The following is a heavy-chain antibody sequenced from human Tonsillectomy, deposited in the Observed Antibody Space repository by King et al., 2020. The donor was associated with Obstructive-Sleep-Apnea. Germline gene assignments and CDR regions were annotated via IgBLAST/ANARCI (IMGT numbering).Heavy chain of an antibody. J-gene: IGHJ3*02. V-gene: IGHV3-23*04. CDR1: GFTFSSYA. CDR2: ISGSGGST. D-gene: IGHD1-26*01. Sequence: VQLVESGGGLVQPGGSLRLSCAASGFTFSSYAMSWVRQAPGKGLEWVSAISGSGGSTYYADSVKGRFTISRDNSKNTLYLQMNSLRAEETAVYYCAKDRVIVGATRGAFDIWGQGTMVTVSS. CDR3: AKDRVIVGATRGAFDI.